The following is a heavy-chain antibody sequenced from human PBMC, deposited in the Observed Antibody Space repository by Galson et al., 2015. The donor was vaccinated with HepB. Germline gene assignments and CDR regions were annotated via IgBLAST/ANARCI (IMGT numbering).Heavy chain of an antibody. V-gene: IGHV1-18*04. CDR1: GYTFTSYG. J-gene: IGHJ6*03. CDR2: ISAYNGNT. Sequence: QSGAEVKKPGASVKVSRKASGYTFTSYGISWVRQAPGQGLEWMGWISAYNGNTNYAQKLQGRVTMTTDTSTSTAYMELRSLRSDDTAVYYCAREGGSGWVPLVYYYYMDVWGKGTTVTVSS. CDR3: AREGGSGWVPLVYYYYMDV. D-gene: IGHD6-19*01.